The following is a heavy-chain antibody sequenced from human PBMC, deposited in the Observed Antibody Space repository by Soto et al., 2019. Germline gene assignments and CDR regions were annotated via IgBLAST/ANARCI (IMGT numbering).Heavy chain of an antibody. J-gene: IGHJ6*02. Sequence: PGGSLRLSCTASEFTFSHYPLQWIRLAPGRGLEWVAAISSDGSLEYYADSVKGRFTISRDNSKNTLFLQMNGLKPEDTALYYCARDPTPIAGSSTLYSFFGLDVWGQGTTVTVSS. CDR1: EFTFSHYP. V-gene: IGHV3-30-3*01. D-gene: IGHD6-6*01. CDR3: ARDPTPIAGSSTLYSFFGLDV. CDR2: ISSDGSLE.